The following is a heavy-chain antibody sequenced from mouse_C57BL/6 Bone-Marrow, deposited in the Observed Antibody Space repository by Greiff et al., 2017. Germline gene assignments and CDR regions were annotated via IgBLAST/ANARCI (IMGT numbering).Heavy chain of an antibody. Sequence: EVKLMESGGGLVQPGGSLKLSCAASGFTFSDYYMYWVRQTPEKRLEWVAYISNGGGSTYYPDTVKGQFTISRDNAKNTLYLQMSRLKSEDTAMYYCARHGGGLYYYAMDYWGQGTSGTVSS. V-gene: IGHV5-12*01. CDR2: ISNGGGST. J-gene: IGHJ4*01. D-gene: IGHD6-1*01. CDR1: GFTFSDYY. CDR3: ARHGGGLYYYAMDY.